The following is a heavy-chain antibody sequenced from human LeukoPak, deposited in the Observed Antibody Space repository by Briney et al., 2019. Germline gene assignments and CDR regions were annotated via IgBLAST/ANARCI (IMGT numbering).Heavy chain of an antibody. CDR1: GGSISSGSYY. D-gene: IGHD6-13*01. V-gene: IGHV4-61*02. J-gene: IGHJ6*03. CDR3: AREEGAAGPSYYYYMDV. CDR2: IYISGST. Sequence: SETLSLTCTVSGGSISSGSYYWSWIRQPAGKGLEWIGRIYISGSTNYNPSLKSRVTISVDTSKNQFSLKLSSVTAADTAVYYCAREEGAAGPSYYYYMDVWGKGTTVTVSS.